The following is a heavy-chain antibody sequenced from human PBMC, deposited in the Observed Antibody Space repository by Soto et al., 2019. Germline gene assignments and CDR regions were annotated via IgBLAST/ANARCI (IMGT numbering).Heavy chain of an antibody. Sequence: PSQTLSLTCVISGDSVSSNSAGWNWIRQSPSRGLEWLGRTYYRSEWFNEYAVSVKSRITINPDTSRNQISLQLNSVTPEDTAIYYCARDIDFVYWGRGTQVTGS. J-gene: IGHJ4*01. CDR3: ARDIDFVY. V-gene: IGHV6-1*01. CDR1: GDSVSSNSAG. D-gene: IGHD3-10*01. CDR2: TYYRSEWFN.